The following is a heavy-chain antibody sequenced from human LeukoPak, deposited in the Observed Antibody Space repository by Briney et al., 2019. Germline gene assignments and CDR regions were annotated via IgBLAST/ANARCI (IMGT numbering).Heavy chain of an antibody. CDR1: GFTFSNYA. CDR3: AKEPYSGSQLLDY. V-gene: IGHV3-23*01. Sequence: GGSLRLSCAASGFTFSNYAVSWVRQAPGKGLEWVSSISGGGDSTHYADSVKGRFTISRDNYKNTLYLQMNSLTAEDTALYYCAKEPYSGSQLLDYWGQGTLVTVSS. J-gene: IGHJ4*02. D-gene: IGHD1-26*01. CDR2: ISGGGDST.